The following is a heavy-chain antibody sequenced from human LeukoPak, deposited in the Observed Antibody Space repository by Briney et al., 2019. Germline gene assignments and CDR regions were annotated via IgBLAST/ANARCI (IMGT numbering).Heavy chain of an antibody. CDR2: IYYSGST. J-gene: IGHJ4*02. CDR3: ARDISRYDILTEYYFDY. Sequence: SETLSLTCTVSSGSISTYYWGWIRQPPGKGLEWIGSIYYSGSTYYNPSLKSRVTISVDTSKNQFSLKLSSVTAADTAVYYCARDISRYDILTEYYFDYWGQGTLVTLSS. V-gene: IGHV4-39*07. CDR1: SGSISTYY. D-gene: IGHD3-9*01.